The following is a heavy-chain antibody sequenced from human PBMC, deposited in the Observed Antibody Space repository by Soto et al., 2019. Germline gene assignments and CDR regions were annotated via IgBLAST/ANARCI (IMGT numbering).Heavy chain of an antibody. D-gene: IGHD3-22*01. J-gene: IGHJ4*02. CDR1: GGSISSGGYS. CDR2: IYHSGST. V-gene: IGHV4-30-2*01. Sequence: PSETLSLTCAVSGGSISSGGYSWSWIRQPPGKGLEWIGYIYHSGSTYYNPSLKSRVTISVDRSKNQFSLKLSSMTAADTAVYYWARVQSYYDSSGYYYQAFFDYWGQGTLVTVSS. CDR3: ARVQSYYDSSGYYYQAFFDY.